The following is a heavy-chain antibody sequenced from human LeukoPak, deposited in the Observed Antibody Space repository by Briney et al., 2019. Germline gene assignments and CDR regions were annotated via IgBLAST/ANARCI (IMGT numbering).Heavy chain of an antibody. V-gene: IGHV4-39*01. CDR3: ARQVFYLDY. Sequence: SETLSLTCTVSGGSISSSSYYWGWIRQPPGKGLEWIGSVYYSGSTYYNPSLKSRVTISADTSKNQFSLTLTSVTAADTAIYYCARQVFYLDYWGQGTLVTVSS. D-gene: IGHD5/OR15-5a*01. J-gene: IGHJ4*02. CDR1: GGSISSSSYY. CDR2: VYYSGST.